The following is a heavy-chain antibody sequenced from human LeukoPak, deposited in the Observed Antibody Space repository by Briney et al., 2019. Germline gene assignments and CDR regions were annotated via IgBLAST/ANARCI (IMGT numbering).Heavy chain of an antibody. CDR3: AKEGDYYGSGSYRDGFDI. J-gene: IGHJ3*02. Sequence: GGSLRLSCKASGLRFSRGGMHWIRQAPGKGLEWLAFIQYDESSKYYADSVKGRFTISRDSFKNTLYLQMNSLRPEDTAVYYCAKEGDYYGSGSYRDGFDIWGQGTRATVSS. V-gene: IGHV3-30*02. D-gene: IGHD3-10*01. CDR1: GLRFSRGG. CDR2: IQYDESSK.